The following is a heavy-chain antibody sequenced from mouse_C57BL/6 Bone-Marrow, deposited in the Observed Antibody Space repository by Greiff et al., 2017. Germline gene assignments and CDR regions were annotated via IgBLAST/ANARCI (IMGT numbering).Heavy chain of an antibody. D-gene: IGHD1-1*01. V-gene: IGHV1-85*01. J-gene: IGHJ2*01. CDR2: IYPRDGST. Sequence: VHLVESGPELVKPGASVKLSCKASGYTFTSYDINWVKQRPGQGLEWIGWIYPRDGSTKYNEKFKGKATLTVDTSSSTAYMELHSLTSEDSAVYFCAREDYYGSGGYFDYWGQGTTLTVSS. CDR1: GYTFTSYD. CDR3: AREDYYGSGGYFDY.